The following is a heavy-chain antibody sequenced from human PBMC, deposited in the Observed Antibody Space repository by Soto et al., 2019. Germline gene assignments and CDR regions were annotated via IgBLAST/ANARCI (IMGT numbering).Heavy chain of an antibody. CDR2: INHSGSA. CDR3: ASWTTVTKERFDAFDI. D-gene: IGHD4-17*01. CDR1: GGSFSGYI. V-gene: IGHV4-34*01. J-gene: IGHJ3*02. Sequence: PSVMLCLTCDVYGGSFSGYIWPWLIQTPGKGLQWIVQINHSGSANYNPSLKSRVTISVHTSNSQFSLELSSVTAADTAVYYCASWTTVTKERFDAFDIWGQGTMVTVSS.